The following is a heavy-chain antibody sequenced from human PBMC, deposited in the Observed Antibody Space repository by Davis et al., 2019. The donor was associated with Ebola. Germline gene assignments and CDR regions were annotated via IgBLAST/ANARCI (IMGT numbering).Heavy chain of an antibody. Sequence: PSETLSLTCAISGDSVSGNSGAWNWIRQSPSRGLEWLGRTYYNSKWYNDYAVSVKSRITINPDTSKNQLSLHLNSVTPEDTAAYYCTRGWGRSGFDIWGHGTMVTVSS. D-gene: IGHD3-3*01. V-gene: IGHV6-1*01. J-gene: IGHJ3*02. CDR2: TYYNSKWYN. CDR1: GDSVSGNSGA. CDR3: TRGWGRSGFDI.